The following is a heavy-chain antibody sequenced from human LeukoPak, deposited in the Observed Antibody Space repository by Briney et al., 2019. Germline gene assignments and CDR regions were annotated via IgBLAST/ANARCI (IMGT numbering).Heavy chain of an antibody. D-gene: IGHD6-6*01. CDR2: IYYSGST. V-gene: IGHV4-39*01. CDR3: ARQARIAARPIDY. J-gene: IGHJ4*02. Sequence: SETLSLTCTVSGGSIGSYYWGWIRQPPGKGLEWIGSIYYSGSTYYNPSLKSRVTISVDTSKNQSSLKLSSVTAADTAVYYCARQARIAARPIDYWGQGTLVTVSS. CDR1: GGSIGSYY.